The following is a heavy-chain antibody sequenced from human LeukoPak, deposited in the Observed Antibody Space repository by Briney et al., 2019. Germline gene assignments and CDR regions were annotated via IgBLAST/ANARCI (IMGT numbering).Heavy chain of an antibody. CDR2: IYYSGST. D-gene: IGHD6-19*01. CDR3: ARVALGGWYYFDY. Sequence: PSETLSLTCTVSGGSISSYYWSWIRQPPGKGLEWIGYIYYSGSTNYNPSLKSRVTISVDTSKNQFSLKLSSVTAADTAVYYCARVALGGWYYFDYWGQGTLVTVSS. J-gene: IGHJ4*02. CDR1: GGSISSYY. V-gene: IGHV4-59*01.